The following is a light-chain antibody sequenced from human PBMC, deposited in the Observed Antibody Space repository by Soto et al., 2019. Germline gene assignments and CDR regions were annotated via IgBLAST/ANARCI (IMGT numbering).Light chain of an antibody. CDR3: SSFTNSGTVV. CDR2: EGS. CDR1: SSDVGSYNL. J-gene: IGLJ2*01. V-gene: IGLV2-14*02. Sequence: QSALTQPASVSGSPGQSITISCTGTSSDVGSYNLVSWYQHHPGKAPKLMIYEGSKRPSGVSNRFSGSKSGNTASLTISGLQAEDEAYYYCSSFTNSGTVVFGGGTKLTVL.